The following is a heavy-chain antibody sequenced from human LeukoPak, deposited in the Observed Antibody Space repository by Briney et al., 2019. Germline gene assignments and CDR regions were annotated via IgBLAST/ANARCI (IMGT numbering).Heavy chain of an antibody. Sequence: PGGSLRLSCTASGFTFSSYAMNWVRQAPGKGLGWGSGIGAGGTFTYYADSVKGRFTIFRDNSRNTLYLQMNSLRADDTAVYYCARDPSSDAFDIWGQGTMVTVSS. V-gene: IGHV3-23*01. CDR3: ARDPSSDAFDI. J-gene: IGHJ3*02. CDR1: GFTFSSYA. CDR2: IGAGGTFT.